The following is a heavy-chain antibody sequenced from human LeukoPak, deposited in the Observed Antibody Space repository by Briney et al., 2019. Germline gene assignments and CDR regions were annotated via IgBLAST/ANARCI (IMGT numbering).Heavy chain of an antibody. CDR3: ARDIYDILTGYYIDY. V-gene: IGHV3-30*04. D-gene: IGHD3-9*01. CDR1: GFTFSSYA. CDR2: ISYDGSNK. J-gene: IGHJ4*02. Sequence: GGSLRLSCAASGFTFSSYAMHWVRQAPGKGLGGVGVISYDGSNKYYADSVKGRFTISRDNSKNTLYLQMNSLRAEDTAVYYCARDIYDILTGYYIDYWGQGTLVTVSS.